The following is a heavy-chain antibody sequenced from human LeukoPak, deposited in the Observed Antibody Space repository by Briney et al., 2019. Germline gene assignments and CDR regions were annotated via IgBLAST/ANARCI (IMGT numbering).Heavy chain of an antibody. Sequence: TSETLSLTCTVSGGSISSSSYYWGWIRQPPGKGLEWIGSIYYSGSTYYNPSLKSRVTIPVDTSKNQFSLKLSSVTAADTAVYYCASPSEKGYCSGGSCYVFDYWGQGTLVTVSS. CDR3: ASPSEKGYCSGGSCYVFDY. V-gene: IGHV4-39*01. D-gene: IGHD2-15*01. J-gene: IGHJ4*02. CDR1: GGSISSSSYY. CDR2: IYYSGST.